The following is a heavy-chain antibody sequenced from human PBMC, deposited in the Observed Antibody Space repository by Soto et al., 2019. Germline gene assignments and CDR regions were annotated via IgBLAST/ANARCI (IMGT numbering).Heavy chain of an antibody. D-gene: IGHD2-15*01. Sequence: EVQLVESGGGLVQPGGSLRLSCAASGFTFSSYWMHWVRQAPGKGLLWVSRINSDGSSTNYADSLKGRFTISRDNDKNQLYLQMNSLKAEDTAVYYCACSSSGCRDWGQGTLVTVSS. CDR2: INSDGSST. V-gene: IGHV3-74*01. J-gene: IGHJ4*02. CDR3: ACSSSGCRD. CDR1: GFTFSSYW.